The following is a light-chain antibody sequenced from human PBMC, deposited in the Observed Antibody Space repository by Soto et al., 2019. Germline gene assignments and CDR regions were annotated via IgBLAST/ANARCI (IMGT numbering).Light chain of an antibody. CDR2: YDS. J-gene: IGLJ2*01. V-gene: IGLV3-21*04. CDR1: NIGSKS. Sequence: SYELTQPPSVSVAPGKTARITCGGNNIGSKSVHWYQQKPGQAPVLVIYYDSDRTSGIPERFSGSNSGNTATLTISRVEAGDEADYYCQVWDSSSDRGVFGGGTKLTVL. CDR3: QVWDSSSDRGV.